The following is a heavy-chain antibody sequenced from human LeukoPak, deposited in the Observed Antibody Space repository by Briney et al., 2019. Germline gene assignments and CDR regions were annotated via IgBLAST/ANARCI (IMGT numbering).Heavy chain of an antibody. CDR3: ARDLGQLVDLINDGMDV. CDR1: GFTFSSYS. CDR2: ISSSSSYI. V-gene: IGHV3-21*01. J-gene: IGHJ6*02. Sequence: KPWGSLRLSCAASGFTFSSYSMNWVRQAPGKGLEWVSSISSSSSYIYYADSVKGRFTISRDNAKNSLYLHMNSLRAEDTAVYYCARDLGQLVDLINDGMDVWGQGTTVTVSS. D-gene: IGHD6-13*01.